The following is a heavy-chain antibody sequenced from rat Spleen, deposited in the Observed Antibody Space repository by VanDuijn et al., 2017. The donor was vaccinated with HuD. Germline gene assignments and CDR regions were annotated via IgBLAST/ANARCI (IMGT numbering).Heavy chain of an antibody. Sequence: EVQLVESGGGLVQPGRSMKLSCAASGFTFSNYYMAWVRQAPTKGLEWVATIIYDGSSTYYRDSVKGRFTISRDNAKSTLYLQMDSLRSEDTATYYCAREANIPFHYFDYWGQGVMVTVSS. J-gene: IGHJ2*01. CDR2: IIYDGSST. V-gene: IGHV5-7*01. CDR1: GFTFSNYY. CDR3: AREANIPFHYFDY. D-gene: IGHD1-5*01.